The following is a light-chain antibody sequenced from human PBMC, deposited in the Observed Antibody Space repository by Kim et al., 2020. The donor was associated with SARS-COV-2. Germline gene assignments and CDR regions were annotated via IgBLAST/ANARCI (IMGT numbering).Light chain of an antibody. CDR2: AAS. CDR3: GQYGASPRT. Sequence: DIVLTQSPGTLSWSPGERATLSCRASQSVPNNYLAWYQQIPGQAPRLLIYAASSRAPGIPDRFSGSGSGTDFTLTIFRLEPGAFVVYYGGQYGASPRTFRQRNKVDI. J-gene: IGKJ1*01. CDR1: QSVPNNY. V-gene: IGKV3-20*01.